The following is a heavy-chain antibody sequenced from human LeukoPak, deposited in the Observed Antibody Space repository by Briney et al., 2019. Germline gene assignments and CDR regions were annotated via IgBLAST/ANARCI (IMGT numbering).Heavy chain of an antibody. CDR3: ARGYCSGGSCYRHLNWFDP. V-gene: IGHV4-59*12. Sequence: KSSETLSLTCTVSGGSISSYYWSWIRQPPGKGLEWIGYIYYSGSTNYNPSLKSRVTISVDTSKNQFSLKLSSVTAADTAVYYCARGYCSGGSCYRHLNWFDPWGQGTLVTVSS. J-gene: IGHJ5*02. CDR2: IYYSGST. D-gene: IGHD2-15*01. CDR1: GGSISSYY.